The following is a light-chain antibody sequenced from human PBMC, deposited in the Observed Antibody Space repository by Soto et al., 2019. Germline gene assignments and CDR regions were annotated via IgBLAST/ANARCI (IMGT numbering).Light chain of an antibody. CDR1: QGISSY. V-gene: IGKV1-9*01. CDR3: QQLNSYPIT. Sequence: DIQLTQSPSFLSASVGDRVTITCRASQGISSYLVWYQQKPGKAPKLLISAASTLQSGVPSRFSGSGSGTEFTLTISSLQPEDFATYYCQQLNSYPITFGQGTRLEIK. J-gene: IGKJ5*01. CDR2: AAS.